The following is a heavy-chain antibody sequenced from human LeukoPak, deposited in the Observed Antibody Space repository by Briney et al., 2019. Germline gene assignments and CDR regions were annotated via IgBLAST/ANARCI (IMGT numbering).Heavy chain of an antibody. V-gene: IGHV1-18*01. J-gene: IGHJ4*02. CDR3: AREEVPDYYGSGSYYSY. CDR2: ISAYNGNT. D-gene: IGHD3-10*01. Sequence: ASVKVSCKTSGYTFINYGISWVRQAPGQGLQWMGWISAYNGNTNYAQNLQGRVTMTTDTSTSTAYMELRSLRSDDTAVYYCAREEVPDYYGSGSYYSYWGQGTLVTVSS. CDR1: GYTFINYG.